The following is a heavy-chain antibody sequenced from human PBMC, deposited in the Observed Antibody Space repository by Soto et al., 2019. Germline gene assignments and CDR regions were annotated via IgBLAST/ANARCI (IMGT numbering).Heavy chain of an antibody. J-gene: IGHJ6*02. D-gene: IGHD6-13*01. CDR1: GGTFSSYA. CDR3: ARSIAAAGTTNYYYSGMEV. Sequence: QVQLVQSGAEVKKPGSSVKVSCKASGGTFSSYAIIWVRQAPGQGLEWMGGIIPIFGTANYAQKFQGRVTITADESTSTAYMELSSLRSEDTAVYYCARSIAAAGTTNYYYSGMEVWGQGTTVTVSS. V-gene: IGHV1-69*01. CDR2: IIPIFGTA.